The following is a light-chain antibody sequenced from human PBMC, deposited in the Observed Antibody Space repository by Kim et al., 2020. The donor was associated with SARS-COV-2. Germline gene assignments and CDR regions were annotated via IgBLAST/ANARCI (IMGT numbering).Light chain of an antibody. CDR2: SAS. Sequence: EIVMTQSPATLSVSPGERATLSCRASQSVSSKLAWYQQKPGQAPRLLIYSASTRATGIPARFSGSGSGTEFTLTISSLQSEDFAVYYCQQYYNWRTFGQGTRLEIK. CDR1: QSVSSK. J-gene: IGKJ5*01. CDR3: QQYYNWRT. V-gene: IGKV3-15*01.